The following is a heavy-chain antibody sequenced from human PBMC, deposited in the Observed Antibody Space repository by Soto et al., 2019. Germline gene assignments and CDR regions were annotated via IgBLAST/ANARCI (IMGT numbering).Heavy chain of an antibody. J-gene: IGHJ3*02. CDR1: GFTFSSYG. Sequence: QVQLVESGGGVVQPGRSLRLSCAASGFTFSSYGMHWVRQAPGKGLEWVAVISYDGSNKYYADSVKGRFTISRDNSKYARYLQMNSLRAKDTAVYYCAKDRALLRFLEWLLDDAFDIWGQGTMVTVSS. V-gene: IGHV3-30*18. D-gene: IGHD3-3*01. CDR3: AKDRALLRFLEWLLDDAFDI. CDR2: ISYDGSNK.